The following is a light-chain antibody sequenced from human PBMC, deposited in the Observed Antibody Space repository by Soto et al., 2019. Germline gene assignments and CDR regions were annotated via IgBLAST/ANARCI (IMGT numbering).Light chain of an antibody. V-gene: IGKV3D-20*02. CDR2: DAS. CDR3: QQRSNWPPIT. CDR1: HIFSGID. J-gene: IGKJ5*01. Sequence: EIVFTQSPATLSLSPGERATLSCGASHIFSGIDLSWYRQKPGLAPRRLIYDASSRATGIPDRFSGSGSGTDFTLTISSLEPEDFAVYYCQQRSNWPPITFGQGTRLE.